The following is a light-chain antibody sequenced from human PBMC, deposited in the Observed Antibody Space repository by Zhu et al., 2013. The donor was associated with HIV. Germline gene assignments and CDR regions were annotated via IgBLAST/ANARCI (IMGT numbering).Light chain of an antibody. CDR1: QSVSSY. J-gene: IGKJ4*01. CDR2: DAS. CDR3: QQYTSSPPLT. V-gene: IGKV3-11*01. Sequence: EIVLTQSPATLSLSPGERATLSCRASQSVSSYLAWYQQKPGQAPRLLIYDASSRATGIPARFSGSGSGTDFTLTISSLEPEDFALYYCQQYTSSPPLTFGGGTKVEVK.